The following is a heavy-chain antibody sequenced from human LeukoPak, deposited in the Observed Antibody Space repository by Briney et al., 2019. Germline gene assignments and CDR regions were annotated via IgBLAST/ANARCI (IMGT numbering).Heavy chain of an antibody. CDR1: GGSFSGYY. V-gene: IGHV4-34*01. CDR3: KCRHYYYYYMDV. Sequence: SETLSLTCAVYGGSFSGYYWSWIRQPPGKGLEWIGEINHSGSTNYNPSLKSRVTISVDTSKNQFSLKLSSVTAADTAVYYCKCRHYYYYYMDVXGKGTTVTVSS. J-gene: IGHJ6*03. CDR2: INHSGST.